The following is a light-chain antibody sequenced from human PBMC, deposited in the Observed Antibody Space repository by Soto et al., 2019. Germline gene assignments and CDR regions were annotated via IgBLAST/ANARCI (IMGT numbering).Light chain of an antibody. CDR3: QQRSNWPRT. CDR2: DAS. J-gene: IGKJ1*01. CDR1: QNISSY. V-gene: IGKV3-11*01. Sequence: IVLTQSPVTLSLSPGERATLSCRASQNISSYLIWYQQKPGQSPRLLIYDASNRATGIPGRFSVSGSGTDFTLTISRLEDEDLAVYYRQQRSNWPRTFGQGTKVDIK.